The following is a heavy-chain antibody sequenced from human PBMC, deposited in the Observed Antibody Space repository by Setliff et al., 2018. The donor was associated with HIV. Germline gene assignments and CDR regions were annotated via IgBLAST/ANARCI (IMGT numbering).Heavy chain of an antibody. V-gene: IGHV3-21*06. CDR1: GFDFSDYS. CDR2: ISSGSGFK. J-gene: IGHJ1*01. D-gene: IGHD6-13*01. CDR3: AREMAATAHPDDPYFQH. Sequence: GGSLRLSCAASGFDFSDYSINLVRQAPGNGLEWVSSISSGSGFKYYADSVKGRFTISGDNAKNSLFLQMSSLRAEDTAVYYCAREMAATAHPDDPYFQHWGQGTLVTVSS.